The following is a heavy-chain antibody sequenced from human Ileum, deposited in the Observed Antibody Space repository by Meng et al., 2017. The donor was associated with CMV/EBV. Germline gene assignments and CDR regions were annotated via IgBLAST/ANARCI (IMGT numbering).Heavy chain of an antibody. V-gene: IGHV4-30-4*08. Sequence: QLQESGPGPATPSQTLSLTGTVSGGSISSGDYYWSWLRPPPGKGLEWIGYIYYSGSTYYNPSLKSRVTISVDTSKNQFSLKLSSVTAADTAVYYCARQRGYCSGGSCYHFDYWGQGTLVTVSS. CDR1: GGSISSGDYY. J-gene: IGHJ4*02. CDR3: ARQRGYCSGGSCYHFDY. D-gene: IGHD2-15*01. CDR2: IYYSGST.